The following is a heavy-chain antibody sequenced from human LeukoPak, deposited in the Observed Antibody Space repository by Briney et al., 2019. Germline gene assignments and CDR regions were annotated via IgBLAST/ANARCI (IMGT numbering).Heavy chain of an antibody. Sequence: QPGGSLRLSCAASGFTFSSYAMSWVRQAPGKGLEGVPAISGSGGSTYYADSVKGRFTISRDNSKNTLYLQMNSLRAEDTAVYYCAKDCSGGSCNDYWGQGTLVTVSS. CDR3: AKDCSGGSCNDY. CDR1: GFTFSSYA. D-gene: IGHD2-15*01. V-gene: IGHV3-23*01. J-gene: IGHJ4*02. CDR2: ISGSGGST.